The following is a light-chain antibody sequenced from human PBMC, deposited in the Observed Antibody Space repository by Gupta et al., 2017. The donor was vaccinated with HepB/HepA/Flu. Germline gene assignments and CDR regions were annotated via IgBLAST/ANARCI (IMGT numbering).Light chain of an antibody. CDR3: AAWDDSRNGVV. CDR1: SSNIGNNA. J-gene: IGLJ2*01. Sequence: SVLTQPPSVSEAPWQRVTIPCSGSSSNIGNNAVNWYQQPPGKAPKLLIYYDDLRPSGVSDRFSGSKYGTSASLAISGLQAEDEADYYCAAWDDSRNGVVFGGGTKLTVL. V-gene: IGLV1-36*01. CDR2: YDD.